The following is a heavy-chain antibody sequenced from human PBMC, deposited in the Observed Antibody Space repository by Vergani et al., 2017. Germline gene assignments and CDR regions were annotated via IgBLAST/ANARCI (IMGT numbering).Heavy chain of an antibody. CDR1: GFTFSSYG. CDR2: ISYDGSNK. D-gene: IGHD3-22*01. J-gene: IGHJ5*02. Sequence: QVQLVESGGGVVQPGRSLRLSCAASGFTFSSYGMHWVRQAPGKGLEWVAVISYDGSNKYYADSVKGRFTISRDNSKNTLYLQMNSLRAEDTAVYYCAKDRSGDYYDSSGYPNWFDPWGQGTLVTVSS. CDR3: AKDRSGDYYDSSGYPNWFDP. V-gene: IGHV3-30*18.